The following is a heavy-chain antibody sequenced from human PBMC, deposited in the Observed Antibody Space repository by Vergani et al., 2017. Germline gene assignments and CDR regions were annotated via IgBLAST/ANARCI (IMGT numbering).Heavy chain of an antibody. CDR1: GFTFDDYA. V-gene: IGHV3-9*01. CDR3: AKDYDSSGYYPYYFNY. CDR2: ISWNSGSI. Sequence: EVQLVESGGGLVQPGRSLRLSCAASGFTFDDYAMHWVRQAPGKGLEWVSGISWNSGSIGYADSVKGRFTISRDNAKNSLYLQMNSLRAEDTALYYGAKDYDSSGYYPYYFNYWGQGTLVTVSS. D-gene: IGHD3-22*01. J-gene: IGHJ4*02.